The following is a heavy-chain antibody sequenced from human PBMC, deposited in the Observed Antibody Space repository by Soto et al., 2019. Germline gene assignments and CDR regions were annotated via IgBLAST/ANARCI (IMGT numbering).Heavy chain of an antibody. D-gene: IGHD3-10*02. CDR1: CDSIIASYSN. J-gene: IGHJ4*02. Sequence: PSETLSLTCTFSCDSIIASYSNWAWIRQPPGKGLEWIGTFYYSGTTSQNPPLRSRITISGDTSRNQFSLNLRYVTAADSGVYYCAKLVRDDVRRSDLDHWGQGTLVTVSS. V-gene: IGHV4-39*01. CDR2: FYYSGTT. CDR3: AKLVRDDVRRSDLDH.